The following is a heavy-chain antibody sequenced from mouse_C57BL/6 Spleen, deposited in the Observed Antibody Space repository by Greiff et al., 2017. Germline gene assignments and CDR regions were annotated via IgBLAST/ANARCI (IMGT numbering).Heavy chain of an antibody. CDR2: IDPSDSYT. V-gene: IGHV1-50*01. D-gene: IGHD2-1*01. Sequence: QVQLKESGAELVKPGASVKLSCKASGYTFTSYWMQWVKQRPGQGLEWIGEIDPSDSYTNYNQKFKGKATLTVDTSSSTAYMQLSSLTSEDSAVYYCARHGNYEAWFAYWGQGTLVTVSA. J-gene: IGHJ3*01. CDR3: ARHGNYEAWFAY. CDR1: GYTFTSYW.